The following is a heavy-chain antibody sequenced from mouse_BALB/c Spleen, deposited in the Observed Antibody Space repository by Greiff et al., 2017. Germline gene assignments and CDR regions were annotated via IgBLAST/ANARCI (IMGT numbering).Heavy chain of an antibody. CDR2: IWGDGST. D-gene: IGHD2-1*01. CDR3: ARGGNYGYPYYFDY. J-gene: IGHJ2*01. V-gene: IGHV2-6-7*01. Sequence: VKLMESGPGLVAPSQSLSITCTVSGFSLTGYGVNWVRQPPGKGLEWLGMIWGDGSTDYNSALKSRLSISKDNSKSQVFLKMNSLQTDDTARYYCARGGNYGYPYYFDYWGQGTTLTVSS. CDR1: GFSLTGYG.